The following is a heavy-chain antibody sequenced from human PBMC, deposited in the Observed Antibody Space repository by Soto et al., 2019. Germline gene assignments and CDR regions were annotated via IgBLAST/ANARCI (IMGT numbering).Heavy chain of an antibody. CDR1: GYTFTSYG. CDR3: ASRYCTNGVCHEP. V-gene: IGHV1-18*01. D-gene: IGHD2-8*01. CDR2: ISAYNGNT. Sequence: ASVKVSCKAPGYTFTSYGIIWVRQAPGQGLEWMGWISAYNGNTNYAQKLQGRVTMTTDTSTSTAYMELRSLRSDDTAVYYCASRYCTNGVCHEPWGQGTLVTVSS. J-gene: IGHJ4*02.